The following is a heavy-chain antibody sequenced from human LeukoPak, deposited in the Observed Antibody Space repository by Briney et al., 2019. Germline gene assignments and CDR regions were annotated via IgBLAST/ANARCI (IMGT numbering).Heavy chain of an antibody. D-gene: IGHD3-9*01. CDR3: AKYVLRYFDWSISFDP. Sequence: GGSLRLSRAASGFTFSSNWMSWVRQAPGKGLEWVSAISGSGGSTYYADSVKGRFTISRDNSKNTLYLQMNSLRAEDTAVYYCAKYVLRYFDWSISFDPWGQGTLVTVSS. CDR1: GFTFSSNW. V-gene: IGHV3-23*01. CDR2: ISGSGGST. J-gene: IGHJ5*02.